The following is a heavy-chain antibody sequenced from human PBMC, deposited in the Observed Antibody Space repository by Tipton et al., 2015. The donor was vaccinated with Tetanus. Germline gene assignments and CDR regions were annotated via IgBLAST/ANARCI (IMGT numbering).Heavy chain of an antibody. Sequence: MQLVQSGAEVKKPGESLKISCKGSGYRFTSYWIGWVRQKPGKGLEWMGIIYPGGSDTRYSPSFQGQVTISVDKSINTAYLQWSSLKASDTSMFYCARAHCTDGVCNFDFWGQGALVTVAS. D-gene: IGHD2-8*01. V-gene: IGHV5-51*01. CDR1: GYRFTSYW. J-gene: IGHJ4*02. CDR2: IYPGGSDT. CDR3: ARAHCTDGVCNFDF.